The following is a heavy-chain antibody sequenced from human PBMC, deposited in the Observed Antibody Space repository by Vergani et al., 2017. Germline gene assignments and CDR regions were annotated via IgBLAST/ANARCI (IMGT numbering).Heavy chain of an antibody. CDR3: AKDHRSWLLLLPDY. CDR2: ISGSGGST. CDR1: GFTFSSYA. Sequence: EVQLLESGGGLVQPGGSLRLSCAASGFTFSSYAMSWVRQAPGKGLEWGSAISGSGGSTYYADSVKGRFTISRDNSKNTLYLQMNSLRAEDTAVYYCAKDHRSWLLLLPDYWGQGTLVTVSS. D-gene: IGHD3-22*01. J-gene: IGHJ4*02. V-gene: IGHV3-23*01.